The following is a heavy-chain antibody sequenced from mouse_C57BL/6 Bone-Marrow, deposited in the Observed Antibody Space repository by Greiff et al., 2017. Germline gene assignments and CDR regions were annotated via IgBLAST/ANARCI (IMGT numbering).Heavy chain of an antibody. CDR2: ISDGGSYT. D-gene: IGHD2-3*01. V-gene: IGHV5-4*01. Sequence: EVKLMESGGGLVKPGGSVKLSCAASGFTFSSYAMSWVRQTPEKRLEWVATISDGGSYTYYPDNVKGRFTISRDNAKNNLYLQMSHLKSEDTAMYYCARDPGYDGYYPYWGQGTLVTVSA. CDR1: GFTFSSYA. J-gene: IGHJ3*01. CDR3: ARDPGYDGYYPY.